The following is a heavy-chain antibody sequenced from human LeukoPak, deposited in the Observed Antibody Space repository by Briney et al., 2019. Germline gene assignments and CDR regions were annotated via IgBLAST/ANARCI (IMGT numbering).Heavy chain of an antibody. Sequence: ASVKVSCKASGYTFTNYGISWVRQAPGQGLEWTGWISGYNGHTNYAQKFQDRVTVTRDTSTSTVYMELSSLRSEDTAVYYCAREGTGILTGYDYWGQGTLVTVSS. CDR3: AREGTGILTGYDY. J-gene: IGHJ4*02. D-gene: IGHD3-9*01. CDR1: GYTFTNYG. CDR2: ISGYNGHT. V-gene: IGHV1-18*01.